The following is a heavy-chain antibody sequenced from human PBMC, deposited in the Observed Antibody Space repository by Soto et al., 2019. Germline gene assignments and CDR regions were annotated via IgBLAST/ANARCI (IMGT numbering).Heavy chain of an antibody. CDR2: INPSGGST. CDR1: GYTFTSYY. D-gene: IGHD2-2*01. J-gene: IGHJ6*02. CDR3: AREVVVPAATYYYYGMDV. Sequence: ASVKVSCKASGYTFTSYYMHWVRQAPGQGLEWMGIINPSGGSTSYAQKFQGRVTMTRDTSTSTVYMELSSLRSEDTAVYYCAREVVVPAATYYYYGMDVWGQGTTVTVSS. V-gene: IGHV1-46*01.